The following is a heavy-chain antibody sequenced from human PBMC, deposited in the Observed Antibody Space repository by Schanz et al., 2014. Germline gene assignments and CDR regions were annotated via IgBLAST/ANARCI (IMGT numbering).Heavy chain of an antibody. D-gene: IGHD3-10*01. J-gene: IGHJ4*02. Sequence: EVQLVESGGGLVQPGGSLRLSCSASGFTFSIYAMHWVRQAPGKGLEYVSAISHDGYSTYYADSVKGRFTISRDNSENTLYLQMSSLRVEDTAVYYCAKYPRGDKNDRAYYFDYWGQGTLVSVSS. CDR3: AKYPRGDKNDRAYYFDY. CDR1: GFTFSIYA. CDR2: ISHDGYST. V-gene: IGHV3-64D*06.